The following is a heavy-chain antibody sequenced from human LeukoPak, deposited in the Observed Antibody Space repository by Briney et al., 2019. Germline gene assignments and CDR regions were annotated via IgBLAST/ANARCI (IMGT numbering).Heavy chain of an antibody. Sequence: SVKVSCKASGGTFSSYAISWVRQAPGQGLEWMGGIIPIFGTANYAQKFQGRVTITADVSTSTAYMELSSLRSEDTAVYYCARLNSGSYYSPFDYWGQGTLVTVSS. CDR2: IIPIFGTA. J-gene: IGHJ4*02. D-gene: IGHD1-26*01. V-gene: IGHV1-69*13. CDR1: GGTFSSYA. CDR3: ARLNSGSYYSPFDY.